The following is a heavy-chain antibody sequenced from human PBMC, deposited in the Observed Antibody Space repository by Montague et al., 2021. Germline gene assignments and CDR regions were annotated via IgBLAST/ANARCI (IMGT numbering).Heavy chain of an antibody. D-gene: IGHD6-6*01. V-gene: IGHV3-74*01. Sequence: YADSVKDRVTISRDLANNTLYLQMNSLRVDDTAVYYCAIGYSSGLGFWGQGTLVTVSS. CDR3: AIGYSSGLGF. J-gene: IGHJ4*01.